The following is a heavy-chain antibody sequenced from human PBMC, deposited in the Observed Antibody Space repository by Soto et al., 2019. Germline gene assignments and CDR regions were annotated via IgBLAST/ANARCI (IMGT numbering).Heavy chain of an antibody. Sequence: EGSLRRSGAASGIAFISYSMNCVRQAPGKGLQWVSSISSSSCYVYYADSGKGRFTISRDNAKNPLHLHINTRSTEDTAVESCARSGRHSPYDYCDQGTLVTASS. CDR1: GIAFISYS. J-gene: IGHJ4*02. CDR2: ISSSSCYV. V-gene: IGHV3-21*04. CDR3: ARSGRHSPYDY. D-gene: IGHD2-15*01.